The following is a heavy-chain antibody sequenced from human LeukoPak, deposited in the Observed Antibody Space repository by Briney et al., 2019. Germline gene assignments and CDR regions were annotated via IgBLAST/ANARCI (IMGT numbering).Heavy chain of an antibody. CDR2: INPNSGDT. D-gene: IGHD3-9*01. CDR1: GYIFTGYY. J-gene: IGHJ4*02. Sequence: GASVKVSCKASGYIFTGYYVHWVRQAPGQGLEWMGWINPNSGDTNYAQSFQGRVIMTRDTSISTAYMELSRLRSDDTAVYYCARGDHYNTLTGFQTPSHLSNCWGQGTLVTVSS. V-gene: IGHV1-2*02. CDR3: ARGDHYNTLTGFQTPSHLSNC.